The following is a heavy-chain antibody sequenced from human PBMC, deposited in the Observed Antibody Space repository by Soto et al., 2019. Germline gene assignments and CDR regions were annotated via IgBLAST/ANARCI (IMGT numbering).Heavy chain of an antibody. D-gene: IGHD2-15*01. CDR3: AHKGGRGAGMDV. Sequence: QITLKESGPTLVKHTQTLTVTCTFSGFSLSTSGVGVAWIRQPPGKALEWLALIYWDGDKRYSPFLKSRLTITKDTYENQVVLTLSNMDPVDTATYYCAHKGGRGAGMDVWGQGTTVTVSS. J-gene: IGHJ6*02. V-gene: IGHV2-5*02. CDR2: IYWDGDK. CDR1: GFSLSTSGVG.